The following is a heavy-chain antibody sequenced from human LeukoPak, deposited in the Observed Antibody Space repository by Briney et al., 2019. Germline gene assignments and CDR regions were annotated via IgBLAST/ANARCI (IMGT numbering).Heavy chain of an antibody. CDR2: IKNDGAVK. Sequence: GGSLRLSCAASGFTLSSYGMSWVRQAPGKGLEWVANIKNDGAVKNYVDSVKGRFTISRDNAKNSLYLQMNSLRAEDTAVYYCAKDSYSKGDFWGQGVLVTVSS. CDR1: GFTLSSYG. D-gene: IGHD6-13*01. CDR3: AKDSYSKGDF. V-gene: IGHV3-7*01. J-gene: IGHJ4*02.